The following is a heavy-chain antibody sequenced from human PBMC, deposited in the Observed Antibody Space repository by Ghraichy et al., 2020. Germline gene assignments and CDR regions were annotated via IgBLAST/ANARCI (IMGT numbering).Heavy chain of an antibody. D-gene: IGHD1-26*01. V-gene: IGHV4-59*01. Sequence: SETLSLTCTVSGGSISSYYWSWIRQPPGKGLEWIGYIYYSGNTNYNPSLKSRVTISIDTSKNQFSLRLSSVTATDTAVYYCARNGALGTRYYYGMDVWGQGTTVTVSS. CDR3: ARNGALGTRYYYGMDV. CDR2: IYYSGNT. CDR1: GGSISSYY. J-gene: IGHJ6*02.